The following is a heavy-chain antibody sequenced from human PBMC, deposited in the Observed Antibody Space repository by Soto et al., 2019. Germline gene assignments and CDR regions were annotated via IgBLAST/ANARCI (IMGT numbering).Heavy chain of an antibody. J-gene: IGHJ4*02. D-gene: IGHD3-10*01. Sequence: ASVKVSCKAPGYTFTGYYMHRVRQAPGQGLEWMGWINPNSGGTNYAQKFQGWVTMTRDTSISTAYMELSRLRSDDTAVYYCARSTGEIDYFDYWGQGTLVTVSS. CDR2: INPNSGGT. V-gene: IGHV1-2*04. CDR3: ARSTGEIDYFDY. CDR1: GYTFTGYY.